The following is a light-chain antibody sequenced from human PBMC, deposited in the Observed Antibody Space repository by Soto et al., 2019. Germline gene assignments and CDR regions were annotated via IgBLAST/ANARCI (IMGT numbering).Light chain of an antibody. CDR3: QQYDTYCT. CDR1: QSISSW. Sequence: DIQMTQSPSTLSASVGDRVTITCRASQSISSWLAWYQQKPGKAPKLLIYEASRLQSGVSSRFSGSGSGTEFTLTITSLQPDDFATYYCQQYDTYCTFGQGTRLEI. V-gene: IGKV1-5*03. CDR2: EAS. J-gene: IGKJ2*02.